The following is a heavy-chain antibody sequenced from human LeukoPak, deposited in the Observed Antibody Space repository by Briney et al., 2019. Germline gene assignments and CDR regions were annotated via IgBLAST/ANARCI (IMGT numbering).Heavy chain of an antibody. V-gene: IGHV3-11*01. J-gene: IGHJ4*02. Sequence: GGSLRLSCEASGFTFSDYYMTWIRQAPGEGLEWVSYISNSGGTIYYKDSVKGRFTISRDNAKNSLYLQMNSLRAEDTAVYYCARRYSTSFDYWGQGTLVTVSS. CDR3: ARRYSTSFDY. D-gene: IGHD4-11*01. CDR1: GFTFSDYY. CDR2: ISNSGGTI.